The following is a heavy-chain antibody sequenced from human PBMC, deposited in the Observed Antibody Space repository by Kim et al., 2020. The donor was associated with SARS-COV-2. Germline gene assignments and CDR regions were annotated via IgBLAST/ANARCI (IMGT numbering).Heavy chain of an antibody. V-gene: IGHV4-59*01. CDR2: YYSGVT. J-gene: IGHJ4*02. CDR3: AGIPDY. Sequence: YYSGVTNYTPSLKRRVTISVDTSKNQFSPKLSSVPAADTAVYYCAGIPDYWGQGTLVTVSS.